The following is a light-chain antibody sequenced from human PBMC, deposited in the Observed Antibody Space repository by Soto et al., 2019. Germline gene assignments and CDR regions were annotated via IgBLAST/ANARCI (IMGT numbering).Light chain of an antibody. CDR2: DNN. V-gene: IGLV1-40*01. J-gene: IGLJ2*01. Sequence: QSVLTQPPSVSGAPGQRVTISCTGSSSNSGAGYDVHWYQQLPGAAPKLLIYDNNNRPSGVPDRFSGSKSGTSASLAITGLQAEDEADYYCQSYDSRLSDVVFGGGTKVTVL. CDR3: QSYDSRLSDVV. CDR1: SSNSGAGYD.